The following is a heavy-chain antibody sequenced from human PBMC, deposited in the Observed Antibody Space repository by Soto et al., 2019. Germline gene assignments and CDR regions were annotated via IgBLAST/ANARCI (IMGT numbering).Heavy chain of an antibody. D-gene: IGHD3-22*01. CDR3: ARPDEGGYSSNHHYYYALDV. V-gene: IGHV1-69*01. CDR1: GGTFRSYS. Sequence: QVQLVQSGAEVKKPGSSVKVSCKASGGTFRSYSISWVRQAPGQGLEWMGGIIPIFDITNYAQKFQGRVTITADESTSTVYRELRSLGSDDTAVYYCARPDEGGYSSNHHYYYALDVW. J-gene: IGHJ6*01. CDR2: IIPIFDIT.